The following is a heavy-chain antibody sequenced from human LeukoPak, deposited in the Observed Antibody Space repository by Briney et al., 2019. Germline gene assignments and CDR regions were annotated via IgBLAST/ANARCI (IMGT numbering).Heavy chain of an antibody. J-gene: IGHJ4*02. Sequence: SETLSLTCAVYGGSFSGYYWSWIRQPPGKGLEWIGEINHSGSTNYNPSLKSRVTISVDTSKNQFSLKLSSVTAADTAVYYCASREPTLGDYFDYWAREPWSPSPQ. V-gene: IGHV4-34*01. D-gene: IGHD4-23*01. CDR3: ASREPTLGDYFDY. CDR1: GGSFSGYY. CDR2: INHSGST.